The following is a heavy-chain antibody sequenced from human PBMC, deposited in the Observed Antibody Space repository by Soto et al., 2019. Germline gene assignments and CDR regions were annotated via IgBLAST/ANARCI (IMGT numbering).Heavy chain of an antibody. D-gene: IGHD5-12*01. V-gene: IGHV1-69*13. CDR1: GGTFSSYT. Sequence: ASVKVSCKASGGTFSSYTISWVRQAPGQGLEWMGGIIPIFGTANYAQKFQGRVTITADESTSTAYMELSSLRSEDTAVYYCASCRDGYNSLFFYWGQGTLVTVSS. CDR3: ASCRDGYNSLFFY. J-gene: IGHJ4*02. CDR2: IIPIFGTA.